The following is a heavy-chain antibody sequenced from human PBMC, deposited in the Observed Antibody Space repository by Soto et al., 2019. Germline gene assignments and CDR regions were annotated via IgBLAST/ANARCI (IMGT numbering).Heavy chain of an antibody. CDR3: ARGRYCLTGRCFPNWFDS. V-gene: IGHV4-30-4*01. CDR2: IYKSTTT. CDR1: GDSISTVDYF. D-gene: IGHD2-15*01. J-gene: IGHJ5*01. Sequence: SETLSLTCSVSGDSISTVDYFWAWIRQPPGQALEYIGYIYKSTTTYYNPSFESRVAISLDTSKSQFPLTVTSVTAADTAVYFCARGRYCLTGRCFPNWFDSWGKGTLVTVS.